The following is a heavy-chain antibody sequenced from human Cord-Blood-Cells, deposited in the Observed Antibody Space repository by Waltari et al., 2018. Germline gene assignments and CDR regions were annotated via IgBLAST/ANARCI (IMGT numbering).Heavy chain of an antibody. CDR3: AKDPPGIAAAGTVSD. V-gene: IGHV3-23*04. J-gene: IGHJ4*02. CDR1: GFTFSSYA. CDR2: ISGSGGST. D-gene: IGHD6-13*01. Sequence: EVQLVESGGGLVQPGGSLRLSCAASGFTFSSYAMSWVRQAPGKGLEGVSVISGSGGSTYYADSVEGRFTISRDNSKNTLYLQRNSLRAEDTAVYYCAKDPPGIAAAGTVSDWGQGTLVTVSS.